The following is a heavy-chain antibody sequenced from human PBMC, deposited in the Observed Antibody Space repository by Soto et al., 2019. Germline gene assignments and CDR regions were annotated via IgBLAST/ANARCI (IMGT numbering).Heavy chain of an antibody. CDR2: VTADGGT. CDR1: GFTVSSHA. J-gene: IGHJ3*02. D-gene: IGHD2-15*01. Sequence: EVQVLESGGGLVQPGGSLILSCEGSGFTVSSHAMTWIRQAPGKGPEWVSTVTADGGTYYADSVKGRFAMSRDTSENTLYLQMNSLGGEDTAAYYCAPHVSCSGGSCQYDAFAIRGQGTMVTVSS. CDR3: APHVSCSGGSCQYDAFAI. V-gene: IGHV3-23*01.